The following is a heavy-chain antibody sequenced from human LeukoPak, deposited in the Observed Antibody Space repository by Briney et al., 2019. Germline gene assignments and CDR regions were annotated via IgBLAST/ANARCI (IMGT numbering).Heavy chain of an antibody. CDR3: ARDNPRYCSGGSCPFDY. CDR1: GGSISSYY. J-gene: IGHJ4*02. Sequence: PSETLSLTCTVSGGSISSYYWSWIRQPAGKGLEWIGRIYTSGSTNYNPSLKSRVTISVDTSKNQFSLKLSSVTAADTAVYYCARDNPRYCSGGSCPFDYWGQGTLVTVSS. CDR2: IYTSGST. V-gene: IGHV4-4*07. D-gene: IGHD2-15*01.